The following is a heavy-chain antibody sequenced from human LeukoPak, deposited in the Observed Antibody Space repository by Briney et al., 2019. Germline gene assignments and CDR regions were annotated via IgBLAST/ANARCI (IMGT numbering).Heavy chain of an antibody. CDR2: IYYSGST. Sequence: PSETLSLTCTVSGGSISSSSYYWGWIRQPPGKGLEWIGSIYYSGSTYYNPSLKSRVTISVDTSKNQFSLKLSSVTAADTAVYYCARGPDSRGWFGLEYWGQGTLVTVSS. J-gene: IGHJ4*02. CDR1: GGSISSSSYY. CDR3: ARGPDSRGWFGLEY. V-gene: IGHV4-39*01. D-gene: IGHD6-19*01.